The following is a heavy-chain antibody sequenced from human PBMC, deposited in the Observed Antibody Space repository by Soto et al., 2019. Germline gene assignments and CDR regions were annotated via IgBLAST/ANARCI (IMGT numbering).Heavy chain of an antibody. D-gene: IGHD3-3*01. CDR1: GFTFSSYW. CDR2: IKQDGSEK. CDR3: ARDRGFWSGHHNWFDP. J-gene: IGHJ5*02. V-gene: IGHV3-7*05. Sequence: GGSLRLSCAASGFTFSSYWMSWVRQAPGKGLEWVANIKQDGSEKYYVDSVKGRFTISRDNAKNSLYLQMNSLRAEDTAVYYCARDRGFWSGHHNWFDPWGQGTLVTVSS.